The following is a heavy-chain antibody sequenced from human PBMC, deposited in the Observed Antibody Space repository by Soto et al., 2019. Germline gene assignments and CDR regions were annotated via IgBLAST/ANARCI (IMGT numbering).Heavy chain of an antibody. CDR1: GFTFSSYG. V-gene: IGHV3-30*18. CDR3: AKFFRVTGTTNFDY. CDR2: ISYDGSNK. J-gene: IGHJ4*02. Sequence: GGSLRLSCAASGFTFSSYGMHWVRQAPGKGLEWVAVISYDGSNKYYADSVKGRFTISRDNSKNTLYLQMNSLRAEDTAVYYCAKFFRVTGTTNFDYWGQGTLVTVSS. D-gene: IGHD1-7*01.